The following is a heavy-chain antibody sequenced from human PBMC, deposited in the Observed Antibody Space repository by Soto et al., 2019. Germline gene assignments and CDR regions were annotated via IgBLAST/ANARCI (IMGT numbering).Heavy chain of an antibody. CDR1: GYRFTGYY. J-gene: IGHJ6*02. Sequence: ASVKVSCKDSGYRFTGYYMHWVRQAQGQGLEWMGWINPNSGGTNYAQKFQGWVTMTRDTSISTAYMELSRLRSDDTAVYYCARDSGSCSGGSCYQGRMDVRGQGTTVTVSS. D-gene: IGHD2-15*01. V-gene: IGHV1-2*04. CDR2: INPNSGGT. CDR3: ARDSGSCSGGSCYQGRMDV.